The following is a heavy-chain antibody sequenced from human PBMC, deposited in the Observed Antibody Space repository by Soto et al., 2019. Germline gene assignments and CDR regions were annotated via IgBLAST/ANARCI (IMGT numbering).Heavy chain of an antibody. Sequence: GGSLRLSCAASGFTFSSYSMNWVRQAPGKGLEWVAYISSSSSTIYYADSVKGRFTISRDNAKNTLNLQMNSLRAEETAVYYCARVLFSSTRCYGPEAYYYSGMTVWGKGTSVPVSP. V-gene: IGHV3-48*04. J-gene: IGHJ6*04. D-gene: IGHD2-2*01. CDR2: ISSSSSTI. CDR3: ARVLFSSTRCYGPEAYYYSGMTV. CDR1: GFTFSSYS.